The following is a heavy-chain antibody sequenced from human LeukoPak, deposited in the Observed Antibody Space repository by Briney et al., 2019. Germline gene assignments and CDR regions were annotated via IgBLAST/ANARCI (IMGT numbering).Heavy chain of an antibody. D-gene: IGHD3-22*01. J-gene: IGHJ4*02. Sequence: GGSLRLSCAASGFTFSSYAMSWVRQAPGKGLEWVSAISGGGGSTYYADSVKGRFTISRDNSKNTLYLQMNSLRAEDTAVYYCAKDSAMIVVVITPLDYWGQGTLVTVSS. CDR1: GFTFSSYA. V-gene: IGHV3-23*01. CDR3: AKDSAMIVVVITPLDY. CDR2: ISGGGGST.